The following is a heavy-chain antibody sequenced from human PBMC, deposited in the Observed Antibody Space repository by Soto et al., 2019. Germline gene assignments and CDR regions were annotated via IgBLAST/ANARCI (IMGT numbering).Heavy chain of an antibody. V-gene: IGHV1-2*02. D-gene: IGHD3-22*01. Sequence: ASVKVSCKASGYTFTGYYMHWVRQAPGQGLEWMGWINPNSGGTNYAQKFQGRVTMTRDTSISTAYMELSRLRSDDTAVYYCARVPTHSSGYYYPKCPFDYWGQGTLVTVPS. CDR1: GYTFTGYY. CDR3: ARVPTHSSGYYYPKCPFDY. J-gene: IGHJ4*02. CDR2: INPNSGGT.